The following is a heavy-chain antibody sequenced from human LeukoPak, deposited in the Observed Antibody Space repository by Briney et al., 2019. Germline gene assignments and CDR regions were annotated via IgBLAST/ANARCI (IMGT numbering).Heavy chain of an antibody. CDR3: VREGIVVGRNWSDP. Sequence: PGGSLRLSCAASGFTFSSYWMHWVRQAPGKGLVWVSRINSDESSTSYADSVKGRFTISRDNAKNTLYLQMNSLRAEDTAVYYCVREGIVVGRNWSDPWGQGTLVTVSS. D-gene: IGHD2-2*01. CDR2: INSDESST. CDR1: GFTFSSYW. J-gene: IGHJ5*02. V-gene: IGHV3-74*01.